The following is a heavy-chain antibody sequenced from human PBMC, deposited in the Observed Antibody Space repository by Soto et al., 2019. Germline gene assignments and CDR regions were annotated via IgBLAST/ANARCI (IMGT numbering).Heavy chain of an antibody. J-gene: IGHJ4*02. CDR3: ARGGESYNFGAGY. D-gene: IGHD1-26*01. CDR1: GGGNLRDYR. V-gene: IGHV1-69*01. Sequence: QVQLVQSGAEVKEPGSSVQVSCKASGGGNLRDYRTTWVRRDPGQGLEWMGGIIPKLGSANYAQKFQGRVTISAEESTNSVHMEHRSLKYDDTAVYYWARGGESYNFGAGYWGQGTPGTVSS. CDR2: IIPKLGSA.